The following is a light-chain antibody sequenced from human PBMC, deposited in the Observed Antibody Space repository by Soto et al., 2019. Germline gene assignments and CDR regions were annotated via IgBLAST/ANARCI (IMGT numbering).Light chain of an antibody. V-gene: IGLV2-14*01. CDR1: SSDIGGYNY. CDR3: SSYRGGSTLI. Sequence: QSALTQPASVSGSPGQSITISCTGSSSDIGGYNYVSWYQQHPGKAPKLMIYDVSNQPSGVSDRFSGSKSGSTASLTISGLQAEDEADYYCSSYRGGSTLIFGGGTKLTVL. J-gene: IGLJ2*01. CDR2: DVS.